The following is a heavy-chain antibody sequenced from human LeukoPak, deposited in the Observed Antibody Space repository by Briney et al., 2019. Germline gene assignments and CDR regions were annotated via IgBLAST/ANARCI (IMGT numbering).Heavy chain of an antibody. J-gene: IGHJ6*03. CDR2: FDPEDGET. D-gene: IGHD2-2*02. CDR3: ARDLRYCSSTSCYTFDYYYYYMDV. Sequence: ASVKVSCKVSGYTLTELSMHWVRQAPGKGLEWMGGFDPEDGETIYAQKFQGRVTITADESTSTAYMELSSLRSEDTAVYYCARDLRYCSSTSCYTFDYYYYYMDVWGKGTTVTVSS. CDR1: GYTLTELS. V-gene: IGHV1-24*01.